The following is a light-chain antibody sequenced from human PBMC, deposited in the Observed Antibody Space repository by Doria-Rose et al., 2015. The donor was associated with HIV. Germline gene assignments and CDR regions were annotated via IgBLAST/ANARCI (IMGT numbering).Light chain of an antibody. CDR2: DGS. Sequence: EIVMTQSPATLSLSTGERATLSCLAMQMFTSTYFNWYQQTPCQASSLVIYDGSTRATGIPDRFSASGSGTDFTLAINRLEPEDFALYYCHQYGTSWTFGQGTKVEI. CDR3: HQYGTSWT. V-gene: IGKV3-20*01. CDR1: QMFTSTY. J-gene: IGKJ1*01.